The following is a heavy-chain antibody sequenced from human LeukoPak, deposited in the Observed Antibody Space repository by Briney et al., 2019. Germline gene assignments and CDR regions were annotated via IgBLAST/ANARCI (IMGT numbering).Heavy chain of an antibody. CDR1: GFNFNKYL. V-gene: IGHV3-23*01. CDR2: ISDTGTST. Sequence: GGSLRLSCAASGFNFNKYLMSWVRQAPGKGLEWVSGISDTGTSTYYADSVKGRFTISRDNSKNTLYFQMNSLRAEDTAVYYCAELGITMIGGVWGKGTTVTISS. J-gene: IGHJ6*04. CDR3: AELGITMIGGV. D-gene: IGHD3-10*02.